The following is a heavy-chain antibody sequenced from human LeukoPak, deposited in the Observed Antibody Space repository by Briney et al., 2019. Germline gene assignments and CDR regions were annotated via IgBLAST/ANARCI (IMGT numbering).Heavy chain of an antibody. J-gene: IGHJ4*02. CDR2: IWYDGSKK. V-gene: IGHV3-33*01. CDR3: ARRDGDNDRGFDY. D-gene: IGHD5-24*01. CDR1: EXTFSSYG. Sequence: GGSLRLSCAASEXTFSSYGVHWVRQAPGKGLEWVAVIWYDGSKKYYADSVKGRFAISRDNSKNTLYLQMNSLRAEDTAVYYCARRDGDNDRGFDYWGQGTLVTVSS.